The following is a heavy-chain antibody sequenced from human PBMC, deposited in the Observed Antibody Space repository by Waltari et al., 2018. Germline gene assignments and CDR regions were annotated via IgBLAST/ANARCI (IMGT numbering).Heavy chain of an antibody. CDR2: INAANTNT. Sequence: QVQLVQSGAEVKKPGASVKVSCKASGYTFSSYVMHWVRQAPGQSLEWMGCINAANTNTKYSLKFQGRVTITRDTSASTAYMELSSLTSEDTAVYYCARSGWLDYWGQGTLVTVSS. CDR3: ARSGWLDY. V-gene: IGHV1-3*01. J-gene: IGHJ4*02. D-gene: IGHD6-19*01. CDR1: GYTFSSYV.